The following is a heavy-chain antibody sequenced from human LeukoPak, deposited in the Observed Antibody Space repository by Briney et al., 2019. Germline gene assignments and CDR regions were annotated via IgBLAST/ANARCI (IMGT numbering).Heavy chain of an antibody. D-gene: IGHD2-8*01. CDR1: GFTFSSLE. J-gene: IGHJ4*02. CDR2: ISSSGSTI. Sequence: GGSLRLSCVASGFTFSSLEMNWLRQAPGTGREWLSYISSSGSTIYYADSVKGRFTISRDNAKNSLYLQMNSLSAEDTAIYYCASAYFYWGQGTLVTVSS. CDR3: ASAYFY. V-gene: IGHV3-48*03.